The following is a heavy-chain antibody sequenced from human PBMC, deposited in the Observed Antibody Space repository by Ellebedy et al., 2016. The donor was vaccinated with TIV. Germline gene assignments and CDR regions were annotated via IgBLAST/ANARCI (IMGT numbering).Heavy chain of an antibody. CDR3: ATEIPVAARIEF. CDR1: AGSINSRGYS. D-gene: IGHD6-19*01. CDR2: FSDSGST. Sequence: MPSETLSLTCSVSAGSINSRGYSWDCIRQPPGKGLEWIGSFSDSGSTFYNPSLKSRVRISVETSKNQFSLKLRSVTAADTAVYYCATEIPVAARIEFWGQGALVTVSS. V-gene: IGHV4-39*02. J-gene: IGHJ4*02.